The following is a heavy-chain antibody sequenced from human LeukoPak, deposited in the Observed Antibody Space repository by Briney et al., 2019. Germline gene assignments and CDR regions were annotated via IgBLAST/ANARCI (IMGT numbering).Heavy chain of an antibody. CDR3: AKDVLWFGEFPTPHAFDY. CDR2: ISWNSGSI. J-gene: IGHJ4*02. V-gene: IGHV3-9*01. CDR1: GFTFDDYA. D-gene: IGHD3-10*01. Sequence: PGGSLRLSCAASGFTFDDYAMHWVRQAPGKGLEWVSGISWNSGSIGYADSVKGRFTISRDNAKNSLYLQMNSLRAEDTASYYCAKDVLWFGEFPTPHAFDYWGQGTLVTVSS.